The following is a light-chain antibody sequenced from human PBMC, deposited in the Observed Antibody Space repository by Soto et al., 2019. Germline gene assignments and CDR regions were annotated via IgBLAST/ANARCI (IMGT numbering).Light chain of an antibody. CDR1: QSIGTW. CDR3: QQYNSYTVT. CDR2: DAS. Sequence: DIHMTQSPSTLSASVGDRGTITCRASQSIGTWLAWYQQKPGKAPNLLIYDASNLESGVPSRFSGSGSGAEFTLTISSLQPNDSATFYCQQYNSYTVTFGQGTKLEIK. V-gene: IGKV1-5*01. J-gene: IGKJ2*01.